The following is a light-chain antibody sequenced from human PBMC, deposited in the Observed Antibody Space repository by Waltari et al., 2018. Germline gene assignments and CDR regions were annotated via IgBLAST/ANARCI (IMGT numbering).Light chain of an antibody. CDR3: QQYNIWPWT. Sequence: EVVMTQSPATLSVSPGERVSLSCRASQSAKTSLAWYQQKPGRAPRLLIHRASTRAAGVPDRFSGSGSGTEFTLTISSLQSEDSAIYYCQQYNIWPWTFGPGTNVDIK. CDR1: QSAKTS. J-gene: IGKJ1*01. V-gene: IGKV3D-15*01. CDR2: RAS.